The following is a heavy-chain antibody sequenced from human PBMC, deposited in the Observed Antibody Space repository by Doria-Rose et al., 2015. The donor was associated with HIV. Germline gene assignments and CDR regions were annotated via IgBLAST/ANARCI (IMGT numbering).Heavy chain of an antibody. J-gene: IGHJ4*02. CDR2: ICLNGER. V-gene: IGHV2-26*01. CDR1: GVSLSSPGMG. CDR3: ARIKSSRWYHKYYFDF. Sequence: QVTLKESGPVLVKPTETLTLTCTVSGVSLSSPGMGVSWIRQPPGKALEWLANICLNGERSNKASLKSRLTISRGTSKSQVVLTMTDMDPVDTATYYCARIKSSRWYHKYYFDFWGQGTLVIVSA. D-gene: IGHD6-13*01.